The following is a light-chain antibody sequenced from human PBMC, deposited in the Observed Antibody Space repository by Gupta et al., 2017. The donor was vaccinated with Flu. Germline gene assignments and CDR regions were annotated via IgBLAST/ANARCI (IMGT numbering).Light chain of an antibody. CDR2: GEA. Sequence: EIVLTQSPDTLSLSPGERATLSGRASQSVSSSYLAWYQQKPGQAPRLIIYGEASRATGIPDRVSGRGSGTDFTSNSRRMETEDCEGEDWQQYGSFFGQGTKLEIK. J-gene: IGKJ2*01. CDR3: QQYGSF. V-gene: IGKV3-20*01. CDR1: QSVSSSY.